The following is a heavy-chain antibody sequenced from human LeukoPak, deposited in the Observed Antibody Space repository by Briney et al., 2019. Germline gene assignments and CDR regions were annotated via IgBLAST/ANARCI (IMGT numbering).Heavy chain of an antibody. CDR1: GGSISSYY. V-gene: IGHV4-59*08. J-gene: IGHJ4*02. D-gene: IGHD5-12*01. CDR3: ARALYSGYDYYSYAPYYFDY. CDR2: IYYSGST. Sequence: PSETLSLTCTVSGGSISSYYWSWIRQPPGKGLEWIGYIYYSGSTNYNPSLKSRVTISVDTSKNQFSLKLSSVTAADTAVYYCARALYSGYDYYSYAPYYFDYWGQGTLVTVSS.